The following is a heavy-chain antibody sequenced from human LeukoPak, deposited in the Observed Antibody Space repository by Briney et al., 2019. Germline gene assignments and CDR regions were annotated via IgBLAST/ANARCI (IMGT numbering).Heavy chain of an antibody. CDR1: GGSISSGGYY. J-gene: IGHJ4*02. Sequence: SQTLSLTCTVSGGSISSGGYYWSWIRQHPGKGLEWIGYIYYSGSTYYNPSLKSRVTISVDTSKNQFSLKLSSVIAADTAVYYCARVNFDWLYATFDYWGQGTLVTVSS. V-gene: IGHV4-31*03. CDR2: IYYSGST. CDR3: ARVNFDWLYATFDY. D-gene: IGHD3-9*01.